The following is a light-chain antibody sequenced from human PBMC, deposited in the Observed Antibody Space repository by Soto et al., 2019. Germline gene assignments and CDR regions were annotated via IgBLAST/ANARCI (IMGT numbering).Light chain of an antibody. CDR3: QQYRALT. CDR1: QSVSSSY. J-gene: IGKJ4*01. Sequence: EIVLTQSPGTLSLSPGERATLSCRASQSVSSSYLAWYQQKPGQAPRLLIYGASSRATGIPDRFSGSGSGTDFTLTISRLEPEDFAVYYCQQYRALTFGGGTKVEIK. V-gene: IGKV3-20*01. CDR2: GAS.